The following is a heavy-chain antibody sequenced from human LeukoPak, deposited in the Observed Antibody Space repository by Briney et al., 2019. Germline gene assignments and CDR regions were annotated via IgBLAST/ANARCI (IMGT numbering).Heavy chain of an antibody. CDR2: IYSGGST. CDR1: GFTFSSYG. D-gene: IGHD3-9*01. Sequence: GGSLRLSCAASGFTFSSYGMLWVRHAPGKGLEWVSDIYSGGSTYYADSVKGRFTISRDNSKNTLSLQMNSLRAEDTAVYYCARDLTGLSGYLNWGQGTLVTVSS. CDR3: ARDLTGLSGYLN. V-gene: IGHV3-66*01. J-gene: IGHJ4*02.